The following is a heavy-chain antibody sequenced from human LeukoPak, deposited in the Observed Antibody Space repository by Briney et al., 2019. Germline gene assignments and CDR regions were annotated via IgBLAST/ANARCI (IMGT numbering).Heavy chain of an antibody. CDR3: ARAPPYYDFCMDV. Sequence: SVKVSCKASGGTFSSYTISWVRQAPGQGLEWMGRIIPILGTANYAQKFQGRVTITADKSTSTAYMELSSLRSEGTAVYYCARAPPYYDFCMDVWGQGTTVTVSS. V-gene: IGHV1-69*08. D-gene: IGHD3-3*01. CDR1: GGTFSSYT. J-gene: IGHJ6*02. CDR2: IIPILGTA.